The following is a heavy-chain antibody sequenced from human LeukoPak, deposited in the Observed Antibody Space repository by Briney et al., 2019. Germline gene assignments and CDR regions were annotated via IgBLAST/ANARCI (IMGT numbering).Heavy chain of an antibody. Sequence: GGSLRLSCAVSGFTFTSYAMNWVRQAPGKGLEWVSYISSSSSTIYYADSVKGRFTISRDNVKNSLYLQMNSLRAEDTAMYYCARDGVPAAMEGYFDYWGQGTLVTVSS. J-gene: IGHJ4*02. CDR1: GFTFTSYA. CDR3: ARDGVPAAMEGYFDY. D-gene: IGHD2-2*01. V-gene: IGHV3-48*01. CDR2: ISSSSSTI.